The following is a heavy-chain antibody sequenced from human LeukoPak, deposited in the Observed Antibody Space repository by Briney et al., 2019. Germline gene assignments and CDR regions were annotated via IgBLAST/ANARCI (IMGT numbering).Heavy chain of an antibody. CDR1: GYHFTGYH. V-gene: IGHV1-2*02. CDR3: AGLGSTVEGRIDP. CDR2: ISTDSGDT. J-gene: IGHJ5*02. Sequence: ASVKVSCKASGYHFTGYHVHWVRQAPGQGLEWMGRISTDSGDTNIAPKFQGRVTMTRDTSIETAYTELSRLTSDDAAVYYCAGLGSTVEGRIDPWGQGTPVTVSS. D-gene: IGHD5/OR15-5a*01.